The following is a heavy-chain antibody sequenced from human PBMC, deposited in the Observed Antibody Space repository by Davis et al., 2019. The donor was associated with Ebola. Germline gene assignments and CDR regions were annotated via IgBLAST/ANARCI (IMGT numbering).Heavy chain of an antibody. J-gene: IGHJ6*02. CDR3: ARDKVVPIYGMDV. V-gene: IGHV3-33*01. D-gene: IGHD2-15*01. CDR2: IWYDGSNK. Sequence: PGGSLRLSCAASGFTFSSYGMHWVRQAPGKGLEWVAVIWYDGSNKYYADSVKGRFTISRDNAKNSLYLQMNSLRAEDTAVYYCARDKVVPIYGMDVWGQGTTVTVSS. CDR1: GFTFSSYG.